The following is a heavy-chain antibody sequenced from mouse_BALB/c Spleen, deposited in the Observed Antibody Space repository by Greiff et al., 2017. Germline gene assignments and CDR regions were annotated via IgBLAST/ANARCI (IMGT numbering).Heavy chain of an antibody. D-gene: IGHD2-4*01. CDR1: GFTFSSYA. CDR2: ISSGGST. J-gene: IGHJ2*01. CDR3: ARDDFYFDY. V-gene: IGHV5-6-5*01. Sequence: EVKVVESGGGLVKPGGSLKLSCAASGFTFSSYAMSWVRQTPEKRLEWVASISSGGSTYYPDSVKGRFTISRDNARNILYLQMSSLRSEDTAMYYCARDDFYFDYWGQGTTLTVSS.